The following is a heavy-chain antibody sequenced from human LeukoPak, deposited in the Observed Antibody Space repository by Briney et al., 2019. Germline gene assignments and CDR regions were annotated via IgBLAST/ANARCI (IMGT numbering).Heavy chain of an antibody. D-gene: IGHD3-10*01. Sequence: EPSETLSLTCTVSGGSVSSGSDYWTWIRQPPGKGLEWIGHIYYSGSTNYNPSLKSRVTISVNTSKNQFSLKLSSVTAADTAVYYCARVGTYGSGSYLSWLDYWGQGTLVTVSS. CDR2: IYYSGST. V-gene: IGHV4-61*01. CDR3: ARVGTYGSGSYLSWLDY. J-gene: IGHJ4*02. CDR1: GGSVSSGSDY.